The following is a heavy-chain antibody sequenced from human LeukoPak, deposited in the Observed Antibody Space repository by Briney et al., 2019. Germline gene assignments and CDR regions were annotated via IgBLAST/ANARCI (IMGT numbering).Heavy chain of an antibody. CDR1: GFTTHYW. CDR2: IYSGGST. Sequence: GGSLRLSCTASGFTTHYWLNWVRQAPGKGLEWVSVIYSGGSTYYADSVRGRFTISRDNSKNTLYLQMNSLRAEDTAVYYCARDGYSSGWIDYWGQGTLVTVSS. CDR3: ARDGYSSGWIDY. V-gene: IGHV3-66*01. D-gene: IGHD6-19*01. J-gene: IGHJ4*02.